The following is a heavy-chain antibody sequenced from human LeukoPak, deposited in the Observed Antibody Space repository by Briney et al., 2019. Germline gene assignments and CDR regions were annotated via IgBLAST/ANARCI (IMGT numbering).Heavy chain of an antibody. CDR1: GGSISSYY. D-gene: IGHD2-21*01. Sequence: SETLSLTCTVSGGSISSYYWSWIRQPPGKGLEWIGYIYYSGSTNYNPSLKSRVTISVDTSKNQFSLKLSSVTAADTAVYYCARLILWSRDNEYYFDYWGQGTLVTVSS. J-gene: IGHJ4*02. CDR2: IYYSGST. CDR3: ARLILWSRDNEYYFDY. V-gene: IGHV4-59*01.